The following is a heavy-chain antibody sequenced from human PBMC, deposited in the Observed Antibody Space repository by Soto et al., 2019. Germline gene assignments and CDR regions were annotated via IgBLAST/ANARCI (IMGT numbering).Heavy chain of an antibody. CDR1: TISINVHG. V-gene: IGHV3-7*03. CDR2: IKQDGSQK. D-gene: IGHD2-15*01. Sequence: PGGSLRLSCTSSTISINVHGIQWVRQAPGKGLEWVANIKQDGSQKYYVDSVKGRFTISRDNARNSVYLHMNSLRAEDTAVYYCARDGLEGSLEYWGQGALVTVSS. CDR3: ARDGLEGSLEY. J-gene: IGHJ4*02.